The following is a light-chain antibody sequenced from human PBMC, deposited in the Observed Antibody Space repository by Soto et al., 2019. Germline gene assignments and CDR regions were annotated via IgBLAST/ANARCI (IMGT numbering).Light chain of an antibody. V-gene: IGKV1-39*01. Sequence: DIQMTQSPSSLSASVGDRVTITCRASQSISSYLNWYQQKPGKAPKLLIYAASTLQGGVPSRFSGSGSGTDFSLTISSLQPEDVATYYCQYLNSFPLTFGGGTKVDIK. CDR1: QSISSY. CDR3: QYLNSFPLT. CDR2: AAS. J-gene: IGKJ4*01.